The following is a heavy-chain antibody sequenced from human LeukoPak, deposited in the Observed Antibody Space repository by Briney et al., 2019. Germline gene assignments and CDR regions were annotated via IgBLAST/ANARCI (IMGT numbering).Heavy chain of an antibody. CDR1: GFTFSSYD. D-gene: IGHD5-18*01. J-gene: IGHJ4*02. V-gene: IGHV3-13*01. Sequence: GGSLRLSCAASGFTFSSYDMHWVRQATGKGLEWVSVIGTAGDTYYPGSVKGRFTISRENAKNSLYLQMNSLRAEDTAVYYCARDLSGVTGYTYGRGIDYWGQGTLVTVSS. CDR2: IGTAGDT. CDR3: ARDLSGVTGYTYGRGIDY.